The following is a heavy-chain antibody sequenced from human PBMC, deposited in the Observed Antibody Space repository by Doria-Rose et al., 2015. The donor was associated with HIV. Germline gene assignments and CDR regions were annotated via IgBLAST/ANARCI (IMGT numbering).Heavy chain of an antibody. V-gene: IGHV2-26*01. D-gene: IGHD6-13*01. Sequence: QVTLKESGPVLVKPTETLTLTCTVSGVSLSSPGMGVSWIRQPPGKALEWLANIFSDDVRSYKTSLKSRLTIARGTSKSQVVLNMTDMDPVDTATYYCARIKSSRWYHKYYFDFWGQGTLVIVSA. CDR3: ARIKSSRWYHKYYFDF. CDR2: IFSDDVR. CDR1: GVSLSSPGMG. J-gene: IGHJ4*02.